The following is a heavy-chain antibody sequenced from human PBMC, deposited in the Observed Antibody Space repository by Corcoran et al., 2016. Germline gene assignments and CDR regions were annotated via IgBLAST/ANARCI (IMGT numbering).Heavy chain of an antibody. J-gene: IGHJ5*02. CDR2: IYYSGST. CDR1: GGSISSYY. V-gene: IGHV4-59*01. CDR3: ARDRGGYYYDP. Sequence: QVQLQESGPGLVKPSETLSLTCTVSGGSISSYYWSWIRQPPGKGLEWIGYIYYSGSTNYNPSLKSRVTISVDTSKNQFSLKLSSVTAADTAAYYCARDRGGYYYDPWGQGTLVTVSS. D-gene: IGHD3-10*01.